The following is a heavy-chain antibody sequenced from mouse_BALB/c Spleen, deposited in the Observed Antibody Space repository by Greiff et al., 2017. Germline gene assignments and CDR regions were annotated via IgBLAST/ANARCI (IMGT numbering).Heavy chain of an antibody. CDR1: GYTFTSYW. CDR3: ARRNGYYVFDY. Sequence: VKLVESGAELARPGASVKLSCKASGYTFTSYWMQWVKQRPGQGLEWIGAIYPGDGDTRYTQKFKGKATLTADKSSSTAYMQLSSLASEDSAVYYCARRNGYYVFDYWGQGTTLTVSS. J-gene: IGHJ2*01. V-gene: IGHV1-87*01. D-gene: IGHD2-3*01. CDR2: IYPGDGDT.